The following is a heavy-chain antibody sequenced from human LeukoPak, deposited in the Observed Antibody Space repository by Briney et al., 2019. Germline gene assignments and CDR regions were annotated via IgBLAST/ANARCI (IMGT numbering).Heavy chain of an antibody. CDR1: GFTFSTYV. CDR2: ISGSGGST. CDR3: AKGAQATSYYFDY. Sequence: GGSLRLSCEASGFTFSTYVMSWVRQAPGEGLYWISAISGSGGSTSYADSVQGRFTTSRDNSKSTLYLQMNSLRAEDTAVYYCAKGAQATSYYFDYWGLGTLVTVSS. V-gene: IGHV3-23*01. J-gene: IGHJ4*02.